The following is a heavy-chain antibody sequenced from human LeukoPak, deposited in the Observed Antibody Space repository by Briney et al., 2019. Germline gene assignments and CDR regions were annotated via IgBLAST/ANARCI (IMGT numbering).Heavy chain of an antibody. Sequence: PGGSLRLSCAASGFTFSSNSMSWVRQAQGKWLEWVSATSGSVGSTYYADSVKARFTNSRDNSKSTLNLQMNSLRVENTAVYYCAKDPRASSAYYYDRLGYWGQGTLVTVSS. J-gene: IGHJ4*02. D-gene: IGHD3-22*01. CDR2: TSGSVGST. V-gene: IGHV3-23*01. CDR3: AKDPRASSAYYYDRLGY. CDR1: GFTFSSNS.